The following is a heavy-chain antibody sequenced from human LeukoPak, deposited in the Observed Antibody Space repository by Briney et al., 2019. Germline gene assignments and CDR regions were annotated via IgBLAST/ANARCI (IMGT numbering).Heavy chain of an antibody. Sequence: GGALRLSCAASGFTLSSYWMHWVRQAPGKGLVWVSRINSDGSDTTYADSVKGRFTISRDNAKNTLYLQMNSLRAEDTALYYCVRGSYAWFEVDHWGQGTLVTVSS. CDR2: INSDGSDT. CDR1: GFTLSSYW. J-gene: IGHJ4*02. CDR3: VRGSYAWFEVDH. D-gene: IGHD2-2*01. V-gene: IGHV3-74*01.